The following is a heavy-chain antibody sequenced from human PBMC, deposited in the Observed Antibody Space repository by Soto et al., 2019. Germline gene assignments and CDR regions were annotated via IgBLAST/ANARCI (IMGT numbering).Heavy chain of an antibody. Sequence: GGSLRLSCAASGFTFSSYSMNWVRQAPGKGLEWVSSISSSSSYIYYADSVKGRFTISRDNAKNSLYLQMNSLKTEDTAVYYFTTDLPYYDILTGYRYFDYWGQGTLVTVSS. CDR1: GFTFSSYS. J-gene: IGHJ4*02. CDR2: ISSSSSYI. CDR3: TTDLPYYDILTGYRYFDY. D-gene: IGHD3-9*01. V-gene: IGHV3-21*03.